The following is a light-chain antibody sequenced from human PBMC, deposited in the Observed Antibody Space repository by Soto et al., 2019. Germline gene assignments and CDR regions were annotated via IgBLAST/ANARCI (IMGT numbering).Light chain of an antibody. CDR2: GTS. V-gene: IGKV3-20*01. CDR3: QQYGDSPFT. Sequence: EIVLTQSPGTLSLSAGERATLSCRASQRISTRYLAWYQQKPGRAPRVLVYGTSTRATGIPSRFSGSGSGTDFTLTISRLEPEDFAVYYCQQYGDSPFTFGPGTKVDIK. CDR1: QRISTRY. J-gene: IGKJ3*01.